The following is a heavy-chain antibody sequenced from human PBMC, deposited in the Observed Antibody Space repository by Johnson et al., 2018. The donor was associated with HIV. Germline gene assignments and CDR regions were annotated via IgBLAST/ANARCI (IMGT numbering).Heavy chain of an antibody. CDR1: GFTFSSYW. D-gene: IGHD6-19*01. CDR2: IKQDGSEK. J-gene: IGHJ3*02. V-gene: IGHV3-7*04. CDR3: AGESLPGIAVYGGAFDI. Sequence: VQLVESGGGLVQPGGSLRLSCAASGFTFSSYWMSWVRQAPGKGLEWVANIKQDGSEKYYVDSVKGGFTISRDNAKNSLYVQMSSLRAEDTAVYFCAGESLPGIAVYGGAFDIWGQGTMVTVSS.